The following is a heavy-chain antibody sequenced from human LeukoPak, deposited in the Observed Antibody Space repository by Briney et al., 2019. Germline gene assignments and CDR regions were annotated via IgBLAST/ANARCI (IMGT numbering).Heavy chain of an antibody. CDR3: ARDHGLRFGLGDAFDI. CDR2: THYSGNT. V-gene: IGHV4-59*12. D-gene: IGHD3-3*01. J-gene: IGHJ3*02. Sequence: SETLSLTCSVSDDAISSYYWNWIRQPPGKPLEWIGFTHYSGNTNYNPSLKSRVTTFVDTSRNQFSLHLSSVTAADTAVYYCARDHGLRFGLGDAFDIWGQGTMVTVSS. CDR1: DDAISSYY.